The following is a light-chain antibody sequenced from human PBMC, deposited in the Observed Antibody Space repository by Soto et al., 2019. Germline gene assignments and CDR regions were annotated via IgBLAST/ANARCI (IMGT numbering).Light chain of an antibody. CDR2: KTS. CDR1: QSIDSS. Sequence: DFQMTQSPSTLSASIGDGVTISCRASQSIDSSLAWYQQKPGRAPKVIITKTSILEGGVPSRFSGSVYGTEFTLTITNLQPEDFATYYCQQYKDYPLTFGGGTKVDIK. V-gene: IGKV1-5*03. CDR3: QQYKDYPLT. J-gene: IGKJ4*01.